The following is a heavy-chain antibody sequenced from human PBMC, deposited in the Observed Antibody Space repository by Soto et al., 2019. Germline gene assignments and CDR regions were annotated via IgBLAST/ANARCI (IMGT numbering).Heavy chain of an antibody. CDR1: GLTFSSYA. D-gene: IGHD3-22*01. Sequence: GGSLRHSCAACGLTFSSYAMSWVRQAPGKGMPWVSAISGRGASTYYAVCLKGPFTISGDNSQNTLYLQIIILSAEYAALYYCAISPTSFYDISGYYYFDYWGQGTLVTVSS. J-gene: IGHJ4*02. CDR3: AISPTSFYDISGYYYFDY. CDR2: ISGRGAST. V-gene: IGHV3-23*01.